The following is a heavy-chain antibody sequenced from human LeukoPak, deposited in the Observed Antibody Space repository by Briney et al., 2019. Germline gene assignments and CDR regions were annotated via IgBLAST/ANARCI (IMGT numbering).Heavy chain of an antibody. CDR3: ARGHYDILTGYYFGRNYYYYYMDV. CDR2: INHSGST. J-gene: IGHJ6*03. V-gene: IGHV4-34*01. Sequence: PSETLSLTCTVSGGSISTYYWSWIRQPPGKGLEWIGEINHSGSTNYNPSLKSRVTISVDTSKNQFSLKLSSVTAADTAVYYCARGHYDILTGYYFGRNYYYYYMDVWGKGTTVTVSS. CDR1: GGSISTYY. D-gene: IGHD3-9*01.